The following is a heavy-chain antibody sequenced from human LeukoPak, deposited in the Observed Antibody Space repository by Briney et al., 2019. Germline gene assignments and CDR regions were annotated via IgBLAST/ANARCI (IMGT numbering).Heavy chain of an antibody. CDR1: GFTFSSYA. V-gene: IGHV3-30*04. CDR2: ISYDGSNK. D-gene: IGHD6-19*01. Sequence: PGGSLRLSCAASGFTFSSYAMHWVRQAPGKGLEWVAVISYDGSNKYYADSVKGRFTISRDNSKNTLYLQMSSLRAEDTAVYYCARERAVLDYWGQGTLVTVSS. CDR3: ARERAVLDY. J-gene: IGHJ4*02.